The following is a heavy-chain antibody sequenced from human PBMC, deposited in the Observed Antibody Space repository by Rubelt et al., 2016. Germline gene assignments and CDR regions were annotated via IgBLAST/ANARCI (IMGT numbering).Heavy chain of an antibody. Sequence: QVQLVQSGAEVKKPGASVKVSCKASGYTFTSYGISWVRQAPGQGLEWMGWINPNSGGTNYAQKFQGRGTITRDTSISTAYMKLSRLRSEDTAVYYCARDMGATVTTGEWGQGTLVTVSS. J-gene: IGHJ4*02. D-gene: IGHD4-17*01. CDR1: GYTFTSYG. CDR2: INPNSGGT. CDR3: ARDMGATVTTGE. V-gene: IGHV1-2*02.